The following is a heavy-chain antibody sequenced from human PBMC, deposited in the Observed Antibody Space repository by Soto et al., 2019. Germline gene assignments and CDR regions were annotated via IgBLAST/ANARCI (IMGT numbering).Heavy chain of an antibody. CDR3: ARYRAERGSYYFDY. J-gene: IGHJ4*02. CDR1: GGSFSGYY. D-gene: IGHD1-26*01. V-gene: IGHV4-34*01. Sequence: PSETLSLTCAVYGGSFSGYYLSWIRQPPGKGLEWIGEINHSGSTNYNPSLKSRVTISVDTSKNQFSLKLSSVTAADTAVYYCARYRAERGSYYFDYWGQGTLVTVSS. CDR2: INHSGST.